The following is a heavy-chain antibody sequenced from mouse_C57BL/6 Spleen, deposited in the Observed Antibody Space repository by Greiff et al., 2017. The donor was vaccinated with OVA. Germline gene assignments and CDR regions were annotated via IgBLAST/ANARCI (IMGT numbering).Heavy chain of an antibody. Sequence: QVQLKQPGAELVKPGASVKVSCKASGYTFTSYWMHWVKQRPGQGLEWIGRIHPSDSDTNYNQKFKGKATLTVDKSSSTAYMQLSSLTSEDSAVYYCAIPQIYYYGYFDVWGTGTTVTVSS. V-gene: IGHV1-74*01. CDR3: AIPQIYYYGYFDV. CDR2: IHPSDSDT. CDR1: GYTFTSYW. J-gene: IGHJ1*03. D-gene: IGHD1-1*01.